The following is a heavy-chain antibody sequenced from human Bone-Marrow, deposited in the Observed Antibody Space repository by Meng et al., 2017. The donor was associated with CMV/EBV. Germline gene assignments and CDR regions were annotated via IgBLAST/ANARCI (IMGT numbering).Heavy chain of an antibody. Sequence: GESLKISCKGSGYSFTTYWITWVRQMSGKGLEWMGIIYAGDSDTRYSPSFQGHVTISVDKSVNTAYLQWGSLEASDTAMYYCARMECGSSNCPHWHNSGGYGKWFDAWGQGTLVTFSS. V-gene: IGHV5-51*01. CDR2: IYAGDSDT. CDR1: GYSFTTYW. J-gene: IGHJ5*02. D-gene: IGHD3-10*01. CDR3: ARMECGSSNCPHWHNSGGYGKWFDA.